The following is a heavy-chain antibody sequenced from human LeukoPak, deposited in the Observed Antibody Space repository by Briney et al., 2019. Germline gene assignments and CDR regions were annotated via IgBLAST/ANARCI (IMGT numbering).Heavy chain of an antibody. D-gene: IGHD3-10*01. Sequence: GESLKISCKGSGYSFTSYWIGWVRQMPGKGLEWMGIIYPGDSDTRYSPSFQGQVTISADKSIRTAYLQWSSLKASDTAMYYCATHQYYYGSGSYDPEYYFDYWGQGTLVTVSS. CDR3: ATHQYYYGSGSYDPEYYFDY. V-gene: IGHV5-51*01. CDR1: GYSFTSYW. J-gene: IGHJ4*02. CDR2: IYPGDSDT.